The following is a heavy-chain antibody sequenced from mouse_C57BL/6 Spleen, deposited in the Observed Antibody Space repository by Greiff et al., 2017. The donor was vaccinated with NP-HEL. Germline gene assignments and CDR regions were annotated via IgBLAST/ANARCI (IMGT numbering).Heavy chain of an antibody. Sequence: EVMLVESGGDLVKPGGSLKLSCAASGFTFSSYGMSWVRQTPDKRLEWVATISSGGSYTYYPDSVKGRFTISRDNAKNTLYLQMSSLKSEDTAMYYCARRTMVTTYYYAMDYWGQGTSVTVSS. D-gene: IGHD2-2*01. V-gene: IGHV5-6*02. CDR3: ARRTMVTTYYYAMDY. CDR2: ISSGGSYT. CDR1: GFTFSSYG. J-gene: IGHJ4*01.